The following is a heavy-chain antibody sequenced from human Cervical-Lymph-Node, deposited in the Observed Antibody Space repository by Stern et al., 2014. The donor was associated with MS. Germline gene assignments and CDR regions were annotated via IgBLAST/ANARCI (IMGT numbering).Heavy chain of an antibody. V-gene: IGHV3-30*03. CDR1: GFTFSSYG. Sequence: VQLVESGGGVVQPGRSLRLSCAASGFTFSSYGMYWVRQVPGKVLEWVAIISYDGSKKYYADSVKGRFTISRDNSKSTLYLQMNSLKTDDTAVYYCILATIIRDYWGQGTLVTVSS. J-gene: IGHJ4*02. D-gene: IGHD5-24*01. CDR2: ISYDGSKK. CDR3: ILATIIRDY.